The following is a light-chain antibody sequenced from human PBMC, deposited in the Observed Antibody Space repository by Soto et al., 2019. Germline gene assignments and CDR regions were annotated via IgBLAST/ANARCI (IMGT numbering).Light chain of an antibody. J-gene: IGLJ1*01. CDR2: DVS. Sequence: QSALTQPASVSGSPGQSITISCTGTSSDVGGYVYVSWYQHHPGKAPKLMIYDVSNRPSGVSNRFSGSKSGNTASLTIYGLQAEDEADYYCSSYTRSNSKVFGTGTQLTVL. CDR1: SSDVGGYVY. CDR3: SSYTRSNSKV. V-gene: IGLV2-14*03.